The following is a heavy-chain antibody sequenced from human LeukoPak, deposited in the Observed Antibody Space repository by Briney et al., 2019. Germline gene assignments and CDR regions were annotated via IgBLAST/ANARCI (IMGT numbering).Heavy chain of an antibody. V-gene: IGHV3-48*03. D-gene: IGHD4-17*01. J-gene: IGHJ4*02. CDR3: ARQDYGDFDY. Sequence: PGGSLRLSCAASGFSFSSYEMNWVRQAPGKGLEWVSYISCSGKTIYYADSVRRRFTVSRDNPRNSLYLQMNSQRAEDTAVYYCARQDYGDFDYWGQGTLVTVSS. CDR2: ISCSGKTI. CDR1: GFSFSSYE.